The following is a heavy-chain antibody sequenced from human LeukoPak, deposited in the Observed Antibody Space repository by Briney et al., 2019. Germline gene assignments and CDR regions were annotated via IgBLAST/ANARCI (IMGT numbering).Heavy chain of an antibody. J-gene: IGHJ4*02. CDR1: GDSISSYY. Sequence: SQTLSLTCIVSGDSISSYYWSWIRQPPGKELEWIGYIYYSGSTNYNSSLKSRVTISVDTSKNQFSLNLTSVTAADTAVYYCARGYSSSGCYFDCWGQGALVTVSS. D-gene: IGHD6-6*01. CDR3: ARGYSSSGCYFDC. V-gene: IGHV4-59*01. CDR2: IYYSGST.